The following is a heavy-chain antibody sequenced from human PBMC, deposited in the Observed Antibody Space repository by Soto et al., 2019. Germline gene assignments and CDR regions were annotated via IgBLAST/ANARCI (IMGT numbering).Heavy chain of an antibody. Sequence: QVQLVQSGAAVKKPGASVKVSCNASGYTFTSYDINWVRQATGQGLEWMGWMNPNSGNTGYAQKFQGRVTMTRNTSISTADMELSSLRSEDTAVYYCARVSGQLIAAAVWGQGTTVTVSS. V-gene: IGHV1-8*01. D-gene: IGHD6-25*01. CDR2: MNPNSGNT. CDR3: ARVSGQLIAAAV. CDR1: GYTFTSYD. J-gene: IGHJ6*02.